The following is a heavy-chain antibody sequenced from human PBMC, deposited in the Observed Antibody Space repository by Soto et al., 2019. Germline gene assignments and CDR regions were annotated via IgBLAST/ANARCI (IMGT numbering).Heavy chain of an antibody. D-gene: IGHD3-22*01. J-gene: IGHJ6*02. CDR2: TIPMFGTP. CDR3: ARPLRDRHSYYGMAV. Sequence: QVQLVQSGAEMKQPGASVRVSCKASGGTFSKYAFSWVRQAPGQGLEWLGGTIPMFGTPNYAQKFQARVAISEEGSSATVYMELSSRRSGDAAVYFCARPLRDRHSYYGMAVWGQGTTVTVS. CDR1: GGTFSKYA. V-gene: IGHV1-69*01.